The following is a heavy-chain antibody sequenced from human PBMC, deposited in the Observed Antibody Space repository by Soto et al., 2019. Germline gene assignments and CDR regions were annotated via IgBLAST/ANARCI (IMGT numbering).Heavy chain of an antibody. Sequence: GGSLRLSCAASGFTFSSYAMSWVRQAPGKGLEWVSGISGSGGSTYYADSVKGRFTVSRDNSKNTLYLQMNSLRAEDTAVYYCAKDPQFLIGGYWGQGTLVTVSS. V-gene: IGHV3-23*01. CDR2: ISGSGGST. CDR1: GFTFSSYA. CDR3: AKDPQFLIGGY. D-gene: IGHD3-22*01. J-gene: IGHJ4*02.